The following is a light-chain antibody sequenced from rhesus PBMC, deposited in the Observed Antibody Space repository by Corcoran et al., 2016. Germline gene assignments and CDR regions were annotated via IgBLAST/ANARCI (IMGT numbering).Light chain of an antibody. J-gene: IGKJ2*01. CDR3: LQSNNWPYS. Sequence: EIVMTQSPATLALSPGERATLSCRASQSVSSYLAWYQQKPGQAPRLLLYGAPSRAPGIPDRFSGCGSGTEFTLTSSSLGPEDVGVYFCLQSNNWPYSFGQRTKVEIK. CDR1: QSVSSY. CDR2: GAP. V-gene: IGKV3-24*04.